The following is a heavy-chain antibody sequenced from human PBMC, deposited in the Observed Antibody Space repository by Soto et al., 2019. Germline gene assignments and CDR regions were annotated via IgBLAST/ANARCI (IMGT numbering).Heavy chain of an antibody. J-gene: IGHJ4*02. D-gene: IGHD2-8*01. CDR3: ARYNSYAIDY. V-gene: IGHV4-59*01. Sequence: SETLSLTCTVSGTSISSYYWSWIRQPPGKGLEWIGNRHYSWTTNYNSSLASQITLTVDTSKNQFSMKMTSVTAADWAMYFCARYNSYAIDYWRRRTLVTVSS. CDR1: GTSISSYY. CDR2: RHYSWTT.